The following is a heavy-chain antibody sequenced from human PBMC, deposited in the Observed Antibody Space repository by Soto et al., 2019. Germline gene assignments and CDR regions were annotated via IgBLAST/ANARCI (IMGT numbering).Heavy chain of an antibody. CDR2: ISYDASHT. CDR1: GFTFSDYD. Sequence: GVSLRLSCAASGFTFSDYDMHWVRQAPGKGLEWVALISYDASHTDYADSVKGLFTISRDSSDNTLSLIMNSLRPEDTAVYYCAKSSGKYYPEARVMHVWGQGITVTVSS. CDR3: AKSSGKYYPEARVMHV. V-gene: IGHV3-30*18. J-gene: IGHJ6*02. D-gene: IGHD1-26*01.